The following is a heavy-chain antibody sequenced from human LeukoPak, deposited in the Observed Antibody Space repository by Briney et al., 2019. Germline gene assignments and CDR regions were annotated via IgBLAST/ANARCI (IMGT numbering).Heavy chain of an antibody. CDR3: AKGAEEGVVITAVYYYYMDV. CDR2: ISGSGGST. V-gene: IGHV3-23*01. D-gene: IGHD3-22*01. CDR1: GFTFSSYG. Sequence: PGGSLRLSCAASGFTFSSYGMSWVRQAPGKGLEWVSAISGSGGSTYYADSVKGRFIISRDNSKNTLYLQMNSLRAEDTAVYYCAKGAEEGVVITAVYYYYMDVWGKGTTVTISS. J-gene: IGHJ6*03.